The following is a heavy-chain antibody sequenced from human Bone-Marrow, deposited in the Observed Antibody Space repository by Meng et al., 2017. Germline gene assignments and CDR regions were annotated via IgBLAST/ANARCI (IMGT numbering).Heavy chain of an antibody. Sequence: EGQVGGFGGGLVKPGGSLRVSCAVSGFTLSNAWMSWFRQAPGKGLEWVGHIKRETDGGTAEYAAPVKGRFSISRDDSKNTLYLQMNSLKTEDTAVYYCVGDFLGNWGQGTLVTVSS. J-gene: IGHJ4*02. CDR2: IKRETDGGTA. D-gene: IGHD3-16*01. CDR3: VGDFLGN. V-gene: IGHV3-15*01. CDR1: GFTLSNAW.